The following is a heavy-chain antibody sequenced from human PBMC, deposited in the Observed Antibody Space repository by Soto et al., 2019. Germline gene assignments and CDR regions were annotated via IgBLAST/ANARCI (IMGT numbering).Heavy chain of an antibody. D-gene: IGHD1-26*01. J-gene: IGHJ6*04. CDR2: IYPGDSDT. V-gene: IGHV5-51*01. CDR3: ARHREGFYYFDCGIDV. Sequence: PGESLQISCKGSGYSFTSYWIGCGRQMPGKGLEWIGIIYPGDSDTRYSPSVQGQVTISADKSISTAYLQWSSLKASDTAMYYCARHREGFYYFDCGIDVWGKGTMVTVSS. CDR1: GYSFTSYW.